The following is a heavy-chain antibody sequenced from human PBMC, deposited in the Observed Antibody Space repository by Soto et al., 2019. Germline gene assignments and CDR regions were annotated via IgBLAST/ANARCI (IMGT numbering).Heavy chain of an antibody. V-gene: IGHV1-69*13. CDR1: GGTFSSYA. J-gene: IGHJ6*02. CDR3: ARGATRGYSYGSLGYYYGMDV. CDR2: IIPIFGTA. D-gene: IGHD5-18*01. Sequence: ASVKVSCKASGGTFSSYAISLVRQAPGQGLEWMGGIIPIFGTANYAQKFQGRVTITADESTSTAYMELSSLRSEDTAVYYCARGATRGYSYGSLGYYYGMDVWGQGTTVTVSS.